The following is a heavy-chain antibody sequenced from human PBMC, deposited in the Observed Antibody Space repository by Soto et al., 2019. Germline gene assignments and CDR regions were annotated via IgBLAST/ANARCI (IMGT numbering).Heavy chain of an antibody. CDR2: INPSGGST. V-gene: IGHV1-46*01. J-gene: IGHJ5*02. CDR3: ARGSGSRSGLKRGWFDP. CDR1: GYTYTRDY. D-gene: IGHD6-19*01. Sequence: GASVKGSRKGSGYTYTRDYVHGGRQAHRQGLEWMGIINPSGGSTSYAQKFQGRVTMTRDTSTSTVYMELSSLRSEDTAVYYCARGSGSRSGLKRGWFDPWGQGTLVTVSS.